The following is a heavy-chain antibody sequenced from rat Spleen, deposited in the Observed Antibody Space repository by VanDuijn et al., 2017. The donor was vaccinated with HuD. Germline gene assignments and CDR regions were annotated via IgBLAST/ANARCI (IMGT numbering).Heavy chain of an antibody. Sequence: EVQLVESGGGLVQPGRSMKLSCAASGFTFSNYYMAWVRQAPTKGLEWVASISTGGGSTYYRDSGKGRFTVSRDNAKSTLYLQMDSLRSEDTATYYCARHKGYFDYWGQGTLVTVSS. D-gene: IGHD4-3*01. CDR3: ARHKGYFDY. J-gene: IGHJ3*01. CDR2: ISTGGGST. V-gene: IGHV5-25*01. CDR1: GFTFSNYY.